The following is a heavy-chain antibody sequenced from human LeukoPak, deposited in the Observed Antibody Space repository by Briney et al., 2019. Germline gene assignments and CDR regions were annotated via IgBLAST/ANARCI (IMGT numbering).Heavy chain of an antibody. CDR3: ARGMYDSSGYYYWYFDL. CDR2: IYYSGST. D-gene: IGHD3-22*01. CDR1: GGSISSYY. Sequence: SETLSLTCTVSGGSISSYYWSWLRQPPGQGLEWIRYIYYSGSTNYNPSLKSRVTISVDTSKNQFSLKLSSVTAADTAVYYCARGMYDSSGYYYWYFDLWGRGTLVTVSS. V-gene: IGHV4-59*01. J-gene: IGHJ2*01.